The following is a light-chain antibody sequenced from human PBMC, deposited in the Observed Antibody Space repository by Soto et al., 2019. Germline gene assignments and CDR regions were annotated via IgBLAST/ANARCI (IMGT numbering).Light chain of an antibody. J-gene: IGKJ5*01. Sequence: IVMTQSPVTLSVSPWERATLSCRTSQSVSSNLAWYQQRPGQAPRLLIYDASHRAADIPARFSGSGFGTDFTLTISSLEPEDAAVYYCQQRSNWPPITFGQGTRLEIK. V-gene: IGKV3-11*01. CDR1: QSVSSN. CDR2: DAS. CDR3: QQRSNWPPIT.